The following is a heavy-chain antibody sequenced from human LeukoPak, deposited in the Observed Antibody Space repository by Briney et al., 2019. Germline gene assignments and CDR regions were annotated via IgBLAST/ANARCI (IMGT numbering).Heavy chain of an antibody. V-gene: IGHV3-7*01. CDR1: GFIFSNYW. Sequence: GGSLRLSCAVSGFIFSNYWMSWVRQAPGKGREWVANIRPDGSEEYYVDSLKGRFTISRDNARNSLYLQVNSLTAEDTAVYSCARFGITATLDVWGKGTTVTVSS. J-gene: IGHJ6*04. CDR3: ARFGITATLDV. D-gene: IGHD1/OR15-1a*01. CDR2: IRPDGSEE.